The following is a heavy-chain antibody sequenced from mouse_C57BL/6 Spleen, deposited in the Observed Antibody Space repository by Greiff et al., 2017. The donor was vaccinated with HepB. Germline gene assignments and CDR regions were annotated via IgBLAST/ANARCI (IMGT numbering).Heavy chain of an antibody. J-gene: IGHJ4*01. CDR2: INPGSGGT. D-gene: IGHD1-1*01. CDR3: ARSNSSYGYAMDY. CDR1: GYAFTNYL. V-gene: IGHV1-54*01. Sequence: QVQLQQSGAELVRPGTSVKVSCKASGYAFTNYLIEWVKQRPGQGLEWIGVINPGSGGTNYNEKFKGKATLTADKSSSTADMQLSSLTSEDSAVYFCARSNSSYGYAMDYWGQGTSVTVSS.